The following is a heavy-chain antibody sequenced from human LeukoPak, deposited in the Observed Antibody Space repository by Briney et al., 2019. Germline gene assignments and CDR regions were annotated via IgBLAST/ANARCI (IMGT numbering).Heavy chain of an antibody. V-gene: IGHV3-48*01. D-gene: IGHD3-10*01. CDR2: ISSSSSTI. CDR1: GFTFSSYS. CDR3: ASITMVRGVPH. J-gene: IGHJ4*02. Sequence: GGSLRLSCAASGFTFSSYSMNWVRQAPGKGLEWVSYISSSSSTIYCADSVKGRFTISRDNAKNSLYLQMNSLRAEGTAVYYCASITMVRGVPHWGQGILVTVSS.